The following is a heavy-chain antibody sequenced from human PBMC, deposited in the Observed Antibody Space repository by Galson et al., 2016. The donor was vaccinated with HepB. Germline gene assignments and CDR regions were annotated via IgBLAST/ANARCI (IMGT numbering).Heavy chain of an antibody. CDR2: INHSGST. J-gene: IGHJ5*02. Sequence: ETLSLTCGVYGGSFIDYYWTWIRQPPGKGLEWIGEINHSGSTTYNPSLKSRVSMSVDTSKSQFSLRLTSVTAADTAVYYCTRPRLTTGSPYNPFDPWGQGTLVTVSS. V-gene: IGHV4-34*01. CDR3: TRPRLTTGSPYNPFDP. CDR1: GGSFIDYY. D-gene: IGHD1-1*01.